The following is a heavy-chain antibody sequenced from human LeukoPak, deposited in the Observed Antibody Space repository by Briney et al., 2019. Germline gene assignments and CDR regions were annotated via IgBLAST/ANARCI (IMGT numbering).Heavy chain of an antibody. Sequence: GGSLRLSCAASGFTFSSYEMNWVRQAPGKGLEWVSYISSSGSTTHYADSLKGRFTISRDNAKESLNLQMNSLRAEDTAVYYCARDNYDSSDYYFDWGQGTLVTVSS. CDR2: ISSSGSTT. D-gene: IGHD3-22*01. CDR3: ARDNYDSSDYYFD. CDR1: GFTFSSYE. J-gene: IGHJ4*02. V-gene: IGHV3-48*03.